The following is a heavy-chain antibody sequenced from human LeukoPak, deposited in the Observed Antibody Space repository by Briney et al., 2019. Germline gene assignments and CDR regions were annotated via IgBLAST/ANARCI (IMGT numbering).Heavy chain of an antibody. CDR3: AKDYEYDILTGYSNFDY. V-gene: IGHV3-30*18. J-gene: IGHJ4*02. CDR2: ISYDGSNK. D-gene: IGHD3-9*01. Sequence: GRSLRLSCAASGFTFSSYGMHWVRQAPGKGLEWVAVISYDGSNKYYADSVKGRFTISRDNSKNTLYLQMNSLRAEDTAVYYCAKDYEYDILTGYSNFDYWGQGTLVTVSS. CDR1: GFTFSSYG.